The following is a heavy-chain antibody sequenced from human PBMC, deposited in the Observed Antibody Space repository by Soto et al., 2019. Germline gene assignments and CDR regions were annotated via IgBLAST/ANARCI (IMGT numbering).Heavy chain of an antibody. J-gene: IGHJ4*02. Sequence: LVESGGGLVQPGGSLRLSCAASGFTVSNNYMSWVRQAPGKGLEWVSLIYSGGSTHYADSVKGRFTISRDNSKNTLYLQMSGLRVEDTAVYYCAGYSHKGDWGQGTLVTVSS. CDR2: IYSGGST. CDR1: GFTVSNNY. CDR3: AGYSHKGD. D-gene: IGHD1-26*01. V-gene: IGHV3-66*01.